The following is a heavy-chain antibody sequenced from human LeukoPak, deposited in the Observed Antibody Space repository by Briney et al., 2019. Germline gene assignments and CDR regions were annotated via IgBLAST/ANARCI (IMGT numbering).Heavy chain of an antibody. CDR2: IKSKVGGGAI. V-gene: IGHV3-15*01. D-gene: IGHD4-23*01. J-gene: IGHJ4*02. CDR1: RFTFSSAW. Sequence: GGSLRLSCEASRFTFSSAWMSWVRQAPGRGLEWVGRIKSKVGGGAIDYAASVKGRFSVSRDDSKNIFYLQMNSLKTEDSAVYYCTTAPYDGKDYWGQGTPVTVST. CDR3: TTAPYDGKDY.